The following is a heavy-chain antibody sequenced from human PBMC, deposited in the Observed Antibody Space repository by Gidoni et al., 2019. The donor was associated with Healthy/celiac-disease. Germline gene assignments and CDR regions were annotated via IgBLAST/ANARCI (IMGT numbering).Heavy chain of an antibody. Sequence: EVQLVESGGGLVKPGGSLRLSCAASGFTFSNAWMNWVRQAPGKGLEWVGRIKSKTDVGTTDYAAPVKGRFTISRDDSKNTLYLQMNSLKTEDTAVYYCTTTVVVITGVDYWGQGTLVTVSS. D-gene: IGHD3-22*01. J-gene: IGHJ4*02. V-gene: IGHV3-15*07. CDR1: GFTFSNAW. CDR2: IKSKTDVGTT. CDR3: TTTVVVITGVDY.